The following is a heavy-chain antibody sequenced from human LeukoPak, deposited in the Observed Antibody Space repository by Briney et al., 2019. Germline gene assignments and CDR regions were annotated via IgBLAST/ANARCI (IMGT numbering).Heavy chain of an antibody. D-gene: IGHD3-22*01. CDR1: GFTFSSYG. CDR2: ISGSGGST. Sequence: TGGSLRLSCAASGFTFSSYGMSWVRQAPGKGLEWVLAISGSGGSTYYADSVKGRFTISRDNSKNTLYLQMNSLRAEDTAVYYCARPYYDSSGWDYMDVWGKGTTVTISS. J-gene: IGHJ6*03. V-gene: IGHV3-23*01. CDR3: ARPYYDSSGWDYMDV.